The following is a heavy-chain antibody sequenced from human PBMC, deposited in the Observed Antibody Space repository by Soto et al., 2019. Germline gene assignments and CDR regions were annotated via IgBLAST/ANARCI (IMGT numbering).Heavy chain of an antibody. J-gene: IGHJ4*02. V-gene: IGHV3-11*01. Sequence: QVQLVESGGGLVKPGGSLRLSCAASGFTFSDYYMSWIRQAPGKGLEWVSYISSSGSTIYYADSVKGRFTISRDNAKNSLYLQRNSRRAEDTAVYYCAREMRITRLKAPGTTDYWGQGTLVTVSS. D-gene: IGHD1-1*01. CDR1: GFTFSDYY. CDR3: AREMRITRLKAPGTTDY. CDR2: ISSSGSTI.